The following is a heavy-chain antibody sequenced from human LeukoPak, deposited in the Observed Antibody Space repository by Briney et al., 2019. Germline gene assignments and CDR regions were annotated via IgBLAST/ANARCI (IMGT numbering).Heavy chain of an antibody. Sequence: PGGSLRLSCATPGTIFRNYEMNWVRQAPGKGLEWISYISSSGDTIYYADSVKGPFIISRDNAENSLYLQVNSLRVEDTAVYYCATRPYGFLGPFDFWGQGALVTVSS. J-gene: IGHJ4*02. CDR3: ATRPYGFLGPFDF. V-gene: IGHV3-48*03. CDR1: GTIFRNYE. D-gene: IGHD3-10*01. CDR2: ISSSGDTI.